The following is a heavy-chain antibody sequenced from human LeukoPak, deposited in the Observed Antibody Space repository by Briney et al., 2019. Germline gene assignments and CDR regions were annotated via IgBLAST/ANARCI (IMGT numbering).Heavy chain of an antibody. Sequence: SETLSLTCAVYGGSFSGHYWSWIRQPPGKGLEWIGEINHSGSTNYNPSLKSRVTISVDTSKNQFSLKLSSVTAADTAVYYCATRGIVVPAAIRGHFDYWGQGTLVTVSS. J-gene: IGHJ4*02. CDR3: ATRGIVVPAAIRGHFDY. D-gene: IGHD2-2*01. CDR2: INHSGST. V-gene: IGHV4-34*01. CDR1: GGSFSGHY.